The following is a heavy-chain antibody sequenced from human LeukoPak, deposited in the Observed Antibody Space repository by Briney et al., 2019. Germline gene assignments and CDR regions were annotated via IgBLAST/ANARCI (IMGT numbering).Heavy chain of an antibody. CDR3: ASMVRGVIAY. CDR1: GGTFSGYA. V-gene: IGHV1-18*01. J-gene: IGHJ4*02. CDR2: ISAYNGNT. Sequence: ASVKVSCKASGGTFSGYAISWVRQAPGQGLEWMGWISAYNGNTNYAQKLQGRVTMTADTSTSTAYMELRSLRSDDTAVYYCASMVRGVIAYWGQGTLVTVSS. D-gene: IGHD3-10*01.